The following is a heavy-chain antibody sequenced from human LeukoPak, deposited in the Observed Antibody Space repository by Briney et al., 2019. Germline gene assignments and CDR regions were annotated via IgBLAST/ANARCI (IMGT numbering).Heavy chain of an antibody. CDR3: ARIRSARRQCFDY. Sequence: PSETLSLTCTVSGGSISSYYWSWIRQPPGKGLEWIGYIYYSGSTNYNPSLKSRVTISVDTSKNQFSLKLSSVTAADTAVYYCARIRSARRQCFDYWGQGTLVTVSS. CDR2: IYYSGST. D-gene: IGHD4-11*01. J-gene: IGHJ4*02. CDR1: GGSISSYY. V-gene: IGHV4-59*12.